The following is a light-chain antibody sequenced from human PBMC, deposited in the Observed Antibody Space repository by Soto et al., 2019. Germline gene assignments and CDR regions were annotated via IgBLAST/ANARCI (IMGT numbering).Light chain of an antibody. CDR1: SSNIGNNY. Sequence: VLTQPPSVSAAPGQKVTISCSGSSSNIGNNYVSWYQQLPGTAPKLLIYDNNKRPSGIPDRFPGSKSGTSATLGITGLQTGDEADYYCGTWDSSLSAYVFGTGTKVTVL. CDR2: DNN. CDR3: GTWDSSLSAYV. J-gene: IGLJ1*01. V-gene: IGLV1-51*01.